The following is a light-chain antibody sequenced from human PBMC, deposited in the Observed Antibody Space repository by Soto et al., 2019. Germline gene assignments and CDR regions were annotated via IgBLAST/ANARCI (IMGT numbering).Light chain of an antibody. Sequence: QIPHSPTSLSASLCDRVNITCRASHSITSYLNWYQQKPGKAPRLLIYAASTRQSGVPSRFSGSGSGTDFTLTISSLQPEDFATYYCLQDSNYPWTFGQGTKVDIK. V-gene: IGKV1-6*01. CDR3: LQDSNYPWT. J-gene: IGKJ1*01. CDR2: AAS. CDR1: HSITSY.